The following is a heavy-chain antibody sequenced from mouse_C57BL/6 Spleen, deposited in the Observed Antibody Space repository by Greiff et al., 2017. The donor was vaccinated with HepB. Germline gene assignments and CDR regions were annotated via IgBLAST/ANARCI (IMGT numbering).Heavy chain of an antibody. CDR3: ARGGTTVVARYYYAMDY. CDR1: GYTFTSYW. CDR2: IYPSDSET. Sequence: VQLQQSGAELVRPGSSVKLSCKASGYTFTSYWMDWVKQRPGQGLEWIGNIYPSDSETHYNQKFKDKATLTVDKSSSTAYMQLSSLTSEDSAVYYCARGGTTVVARYYYAMDYWGQGTSVTVSS. V-gene: IGHV1-61*01. D-gene: IGHD1-1*01. J-gene: IGHJ4*01.